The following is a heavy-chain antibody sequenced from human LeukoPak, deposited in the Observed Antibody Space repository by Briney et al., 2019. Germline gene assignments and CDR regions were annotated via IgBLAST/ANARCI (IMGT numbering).Heavy chain of an antibody. D-gene: IGHD6-19*01. J-gene: IGHJ4*02. Sequence: ESGPTLVKPTQTLTLTCTFSGFSLRTSGVGVGWIRQPPGKALEWLALIYWDDDKRYSPSLKSRVTITKDTSKNRVVLTMTNMDPVDTGTYYCAHSGSGWYYWGQGTLVTVSS. CDR2: IYWDDDK. CDR3: AHSGSGWYY. V-gene: IGHV2-5*02. CDR1: GFSLRTSGVG.